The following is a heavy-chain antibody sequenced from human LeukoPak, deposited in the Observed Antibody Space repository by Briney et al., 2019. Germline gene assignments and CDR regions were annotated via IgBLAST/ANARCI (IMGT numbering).Heavy chain of an antibody. CDR1: GGSISSYY. CDR3: ARVEIWFGEPHHVYFDY. CDR2: IYYSGST. Sequence: PSETLSLTCTVSGGSISSYYWSWIRQPPGKGLEWIGYIYYSGSTNYNPSLKSRVTISVDTSKNQFSLKLSSVTAADTAVYYCARVEIWFGEPHHVYFDYWGQGTLVTVSS. J-gene: IGHJ4*02. D-gene: IGHD3-10*01. V-gene: IGHV4-59*01.